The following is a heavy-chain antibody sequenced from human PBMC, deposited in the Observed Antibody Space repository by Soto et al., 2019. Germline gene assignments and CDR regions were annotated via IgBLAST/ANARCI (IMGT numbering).Heavy chain of an antibody. J-gene: IGHJ4*02. V-gene: IGHV3-23*01. CDR1: GFTFSSYA. CDR2: ISGSGGST. Sequence: GGSLRLSCAASGFTFSSYAMSWVRQAPGKGLEWVSAISGSGGSTYYADSVKGRFTISRDNSKNTLYLQMNSLRAEDTAVYYCAKLRYIVVVPAAIDYWGQGTLVTVSS. CDR3: AKLRYIVVVPAAIDY. D-gene: IGHD2-2*02.